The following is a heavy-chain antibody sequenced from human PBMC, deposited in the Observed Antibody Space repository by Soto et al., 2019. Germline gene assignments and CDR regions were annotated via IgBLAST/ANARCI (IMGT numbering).Heavy chain of an antibody. D-gene: IGHD6-6*01. CDR1: GGSISIYY. V-gene: IGHV4-59*01. Sequence: SETLSLTCTVSGGSISIYYWSLIRQPPGKGLEWIWYIYYSGSTNYNPSLKSRVTISVDTSKNQFSLKLSSVTAADTAVYYCARAVGVRSSSSLYYDYGMDVWGQGTTVTVSS. J-gene: IGHJ6*02. CDR3: ARAVGVRSSSSLYYDYGMDV. CDR2: IYYSGST.